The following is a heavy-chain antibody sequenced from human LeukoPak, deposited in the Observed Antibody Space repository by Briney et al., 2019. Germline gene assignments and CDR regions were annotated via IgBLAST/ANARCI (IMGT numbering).Heavy chain of an antibody. J-gene: IGHJ4*02. CDR2: IWYDGSNK. CDR3: ARDRGVSYFDY. V-gene: IGHV3-33*01. Sequence: PGRSLRLSCAAPQFTFSNHGMHWVRQAPGKGLEWVAVIWYDGSNKYYADSVKGRFTISRDNSQNTLYLQMNSLRAEDTAVYYCARDRGVSYFDYWGQGTQVTVSS. CDR1: QFTFSNHG. D-gene: IGHD3-10*01.